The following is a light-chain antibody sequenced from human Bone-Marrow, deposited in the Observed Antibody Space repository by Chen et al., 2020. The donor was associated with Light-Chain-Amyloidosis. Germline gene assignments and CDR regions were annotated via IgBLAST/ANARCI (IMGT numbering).Light chain of an antibody. CDR2: RDT. CDR3: QSADSSGTYEVI. CDR1: DLPKKY. J-gene: IGLJ2*01. V-gene: IGLV3-25*03. Sequence: SYELTHPPSVSVSPGQTARITCSGDDLPKKYAYWYQQKPGQAPVLVIHRDTERPSGISERFSGSRSGTTATLTIRGVQAEDEAAYHCQSADSSGTYEVIFGGGTKLTVL.